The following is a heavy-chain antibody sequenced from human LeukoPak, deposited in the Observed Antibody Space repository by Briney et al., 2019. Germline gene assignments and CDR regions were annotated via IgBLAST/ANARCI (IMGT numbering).Heavy chain of an antibody. CDR3: ARDRRSHYYDSSGSRPFDY. D-gene: IGHD3-22*01. CDR1: GGSISNYY. J-gene: IGHJ4*02. Sequence: SSETLSLTCTVSGGSISNYYWSWIRQPPGKGLEWIGYIYYSGSTNYNPSLKSRVTISVDTSKNQFSLKLSSVTAADTAVYYCARDRRSHYYDSSGSRPFDYWGQGTLVTVSS. V-gene: IGHV4-59*12. CDR2: IYYSGST.